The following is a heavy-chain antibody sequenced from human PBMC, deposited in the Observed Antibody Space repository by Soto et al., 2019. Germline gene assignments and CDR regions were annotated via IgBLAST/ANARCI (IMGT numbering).Heavy chain of an antibody. Sequence: QVQLVQSGAEVKRPGSSVKVSCKASGDTFNFYSINWVRQAPGLGLEWMGRVNPIVSMSNYAQKSQGRVTMTADKSTSTAYMERSSLRSEDTAIYYCASSYGSGYRAFDYWGQGALVTVSS. CDR2: VNPIVSMS. V-gene: IGHV1-69*02. J-gene: IGHJ4*02. CDR3: ASSYGSGYRAFDY. D-gene: IGHD3-10*01. CDR1: GDTFNFYS.